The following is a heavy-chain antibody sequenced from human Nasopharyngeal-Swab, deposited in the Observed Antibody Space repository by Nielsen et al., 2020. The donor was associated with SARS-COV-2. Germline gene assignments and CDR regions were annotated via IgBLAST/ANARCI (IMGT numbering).Heavy chain of an antibody. D-gene: IGHD3-10*01. Sequence: GESLKISCAASGFTFSSYAMSWVRQAPGKGLEWVSAISGSGGSTYYADSVKGRFTISRDNSKSTLYLQMNSLRAEDTAVYYCAKDMGSGSYWWGIDYWGQGTLVTVSS. V-gene: IGHV3-23*01. CDR2: ISGSGGST. CDR1: GFTFSSYA. CDR3: AKDMGSGSYWWGIDY. J-gene: IGHJ4*02.